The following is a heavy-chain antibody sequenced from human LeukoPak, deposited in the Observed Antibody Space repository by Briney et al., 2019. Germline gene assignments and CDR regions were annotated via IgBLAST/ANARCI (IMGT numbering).Heavy chain of an antibody. J-gene: IGHJ4*02. CDR3: ARGSGPIVVVPAANDY. D-gene: IGHD2-2*01. CDR1: GFTFSSYW. Sequence: SGGALRLSCAASGFTFSSYWMHWVRQAPGKGLVWGSRINSDGSSTVYADAVKGRFTISRDNAKNTLYLQLNSLRAEDTAVYYCARGSGPIVVVPAANDYWGQGTLVTVSS. V-gene: IGHV3-74*01. CDR2: INSDGSST.